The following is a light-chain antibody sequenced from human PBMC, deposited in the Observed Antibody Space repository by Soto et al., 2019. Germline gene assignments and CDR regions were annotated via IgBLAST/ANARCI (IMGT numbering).Light chain of an antibody. CDR2: AAS. V-gene: IGKV1-12*01. CDR1: QGISSR. Sequence: DIQMTQSPSSVSASVGDRVTITCRASQGISSRLAWYQQKPGNAPHLLIYAASTLQSGVPSRFSGSGSETDFTLTIGSLQPDDFVTYYYQQANSFPLTFGRGTKVEIK. CDR3: QQANSFPLT. J-gene: IGKJ4*01.